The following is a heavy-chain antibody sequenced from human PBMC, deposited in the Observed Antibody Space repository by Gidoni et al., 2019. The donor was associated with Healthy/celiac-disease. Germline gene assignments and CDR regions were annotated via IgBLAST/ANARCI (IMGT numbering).Heavy chain of an antibody. CDR3: ARDCGPTVTDLWYFDL. Sequence: HLQLQDSGPGLVKPSENLSLTCTVAGGPISSRSYYWGWIRQPSGKGLEWIGSIYYSGSTYYNPSLKSRVTISVDTSKNQFSLKLSSVTAADTAVYYCARDCGPTVTDLWYFDLWGRGTLVTVSS. CDR2: IYYSGST. V-gene: IGHV4-39*07. J-gene: IGHJ2*01. D-gene: IGHD4-17*01. CDR1: GGPISSRSYY.